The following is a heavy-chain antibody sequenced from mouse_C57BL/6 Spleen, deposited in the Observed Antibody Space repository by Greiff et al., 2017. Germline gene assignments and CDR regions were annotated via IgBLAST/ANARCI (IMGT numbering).Heavy chain of an antibody. V-gene: IGHV10-1*01. Sequence: KGLEWVARIRSKSNNYATYYAESVKDRFTISRDDSESMLYLHMNNLNTEDTARYYCVSANYYGSISFAYWGPAPMVSVST. CDR2: IRSKSNNYAT. J-gene: IGHJ3*01. D-gene: IGHD1-1*01. CDR3: VSANYYGSISFAY.